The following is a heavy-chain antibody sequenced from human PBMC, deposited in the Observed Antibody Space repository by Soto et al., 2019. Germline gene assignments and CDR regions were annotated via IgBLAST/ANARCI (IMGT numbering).Heavy chain of an antibody. CDR3: ARDDPSTVTYSSSSGRYDY. J-gene: IGHJ4*02. CDR1: GGSISSYY. CDR2: IYYSGST. V-gene: IGHV4-59*01. Sequence: PSETLSLTCTVSGGSISSYYWSWIRQPPGKGLEWIGYIYYSGSTNYNPSLKSRVTISVDTSKNQFSLKLSSVTAADTAVYYCARDDPSTVTYSSSSGRYDYWGQGTLVTVSS. D-gene: IGHD6-6*01.